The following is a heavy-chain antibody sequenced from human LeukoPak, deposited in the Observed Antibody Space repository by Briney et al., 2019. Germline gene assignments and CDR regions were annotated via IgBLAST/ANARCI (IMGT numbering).Heavy chain of an antibody. D-gene: IGHD3-22*01. CDR2: VYSGGST. CDR3: ASRGGYYYDSSGLVS. CDR1: GFTVSSNY. J-gene: IGHJ4*02. V-gene: IGHV3-66*01. Sequence: GGSLRLSCAASGFTVSSNYMSWVRQAPGKGLEWVSVVYSGGSTYYADSVKGRFTISRDNSKNTLYLQMNSLRAEDTAVYYCASRGGYYYDSSGLVSWGQGTLVTVSS.